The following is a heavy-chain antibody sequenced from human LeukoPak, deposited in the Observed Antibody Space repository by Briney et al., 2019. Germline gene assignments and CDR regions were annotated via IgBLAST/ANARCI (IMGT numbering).Heavy chain of an antibody. CDR2: IKEDGSEK. D-gene: IGHD1-7*01. CDR1: GFTFLTSW. V-gene: IGHV3-7*03. J-gene: IGHJ4*02. CDR3: ARVGTTYFFDY. Sequence: GGSLRLSCAASGFTFLTSWMSWVRKAPGRGLEWVANIKEDGSEKYYVDSVKGRFTISRDNAKNSLYLQMNSLRAEDTAIYYCARVGTTYFFDYWGQGTLVTVSS.